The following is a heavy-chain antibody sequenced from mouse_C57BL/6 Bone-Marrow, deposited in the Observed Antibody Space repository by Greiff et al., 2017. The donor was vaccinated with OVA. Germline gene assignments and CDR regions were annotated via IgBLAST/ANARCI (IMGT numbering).Heavy chain of an antibody. CDR2: ISSGGDYI. CDR1: GFTFSSYA. Sequence: EVKLVESGEGLVKPGGSLKLSCAASGFTFSSYAMSWVRQTPEKRLEWVAYISSGGDYIYYADTVKGRFTISRDNARNTLYLQMSSLKSEDTAMYYCTRDRGYGSLDYWGQGTTLTVSS. V-gene: IGHV5-9-1*02. J-gene: IGHJ2*01. D-gene: IGHD1-1*01. CDR3: TRDRGYGSLDY.